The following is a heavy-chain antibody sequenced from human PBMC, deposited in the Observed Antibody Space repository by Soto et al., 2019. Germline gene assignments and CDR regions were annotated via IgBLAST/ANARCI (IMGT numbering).Heavy chain of an antibody. D-gene: IGHD6-13*01. V-gene: IGHV3-11*05. CDR1: GFTFSDYY. CDR2: INSSSTYT. Sequence: QVQLVESGGGLVKPGGSLRLSCAASGFTFSDYYMSWIRRAPGKGLEWVSYINSSSTYTNYADSVKGRFTISRDNAKNSLYLQMHSLRAEDTAVYYCARIIAAAGGRRYFDLWGRGTLFTVSS. CDR3: ARIIAAAGGRRYFDL. J-gene: IGHJ2*01.